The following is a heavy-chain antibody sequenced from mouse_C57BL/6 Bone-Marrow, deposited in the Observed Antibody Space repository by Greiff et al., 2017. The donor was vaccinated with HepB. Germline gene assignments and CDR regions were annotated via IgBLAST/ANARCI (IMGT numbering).Heavy chain of an antibody. CDR2: IDPSDSET. J-gene: IGHJ1*03. Sequence: QVQLQQPGAELVRPGSSVKLSCKASGYTFTSYWMHWVKQRPIQGLEWIGNIDPSDSETHYNQKFKDKATLTVDKSSSTAYMQLSSLTSEDSAVYYCARWGYSNPNWYFDVWGTGTTVTVSS. D-gene: IGHD2-5*01. V-gene: IGHV1-52*01. CDR3: ARWGYSNPNWYFDV. CDR1: GYTFTSYW.